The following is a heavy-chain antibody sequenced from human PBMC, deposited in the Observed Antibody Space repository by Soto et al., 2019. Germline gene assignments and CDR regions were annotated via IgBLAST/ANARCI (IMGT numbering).Heavy chain of an antibody. CDR3: ASQLLTIGSFDY. V-gene: IGHV3-30-3*01. J-gene: IGHJ4*02. CDR2: ISYDGSNK. Sequence: QVQLVESGGGVVQPGGSLRLSCAASGFTFNNYAVHWVRQAPGKGLEWVAIISYDGSNKYYADSVKGRFTISRDNSKNTLYLQMNSLGAEDTGVYYCASQLLTIGSFDYWGQGTLVTVSS. D-gene: IGHD2-2*01. CDR1: GFTFNNYA.